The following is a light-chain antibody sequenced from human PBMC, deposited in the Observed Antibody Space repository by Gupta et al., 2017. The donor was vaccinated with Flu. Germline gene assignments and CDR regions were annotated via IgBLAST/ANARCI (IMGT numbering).Light chain of an antibody. V-gene: IGLV1-51*01. CDR1: SSNIGINY. CDR3: GTWDNSLSARV. Sequence: QSVLTQPPSVSAAPGQKVTFSCSGSSSNIGINYVSWYQQIPGTAPKLLIYENDKRPSGIPDRFSGSKSDTSATLGITGLQTGDEADDYCGTWDNSLSARVFGGGTKLAVL. J-gene: IGLJ3*02. CDR2: END.